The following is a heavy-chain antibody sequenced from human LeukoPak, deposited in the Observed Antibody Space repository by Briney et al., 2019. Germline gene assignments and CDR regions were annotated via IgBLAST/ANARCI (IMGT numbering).Heavy chain of an antibody. J-gene: IGHJ4*02. CDR3: TTADLRNNS. CDR2: IKNKADGGTT. V-gene: IGHV3-15*01. CDR1: GFTFSNAW. D-gene: IGHD1-14*01. Sequence: SGGSLRLSCAASGFTFSNAWMYWVRQAPGKGLECVGHIKNKADGGTTDYAAPVKDRFSISRDDSENTLFLQMNGLKTEDTAMYYCTTADLRNNSWGQGTLVTVSS.